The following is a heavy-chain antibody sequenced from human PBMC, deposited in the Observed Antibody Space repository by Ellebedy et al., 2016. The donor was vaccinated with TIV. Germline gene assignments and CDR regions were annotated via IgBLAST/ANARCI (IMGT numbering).Heavy chain of an antibody. D-gene: IGHD3-22*01. CDR3: ARDAMIWIFDS. J-gene: IGHJ4*02. CDR2: ISDSDTI. CDR1: GFTFSSYS. Sequence: PGGSLRLSCPASGFTFSSYSMNWVRQAPGKGLEWVSYISDSDTIYYADSVRGRFTISRDKAKKSVYLQMNSLRVEDTGVYYCARDAMIWIFDSWGQGTLVTVSS. V-gene: IGHV3-48*01.